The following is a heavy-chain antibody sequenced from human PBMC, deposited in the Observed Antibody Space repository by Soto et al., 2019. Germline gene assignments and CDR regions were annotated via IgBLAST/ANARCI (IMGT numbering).Heavy chain of an antibody. CDR2: INDRGSI. CDR1: GGSFSGYY. D-gene: IGHD3-9*01. Sequence: QVQLQQWGAGPLRPLETLSLTCGVSGGSFSGYYWAWIRQSPGKGLEWIGEINDRGSINYNPSLKSLVSFSVDTSKNHYSLNLRSVTAADTAVYYCARESHDILTGPPWVWYFDLWGRGTLVTVSS. J-gene: IGHJ2*01. V-gene: IGHV4-34*01. CDR3: ARESHDILTGPPWVWYFDL.